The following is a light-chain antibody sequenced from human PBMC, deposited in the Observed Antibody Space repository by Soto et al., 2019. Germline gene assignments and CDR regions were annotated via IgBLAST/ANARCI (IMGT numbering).Light chain of an antibody. CDR3: QQYNSYPWT. CDR2: DAS. J-gene: IGKJ1*01. Sequence: DIQMTQSPSTLSASVGDRGTISCRASQTISSWLAWYQQKPGKARKLLIYDASNLESGVPSRFSGSGSGTEFTLTISSLQPDDFATYYCQQYNSYPWTFGQGTKVDIK. CDR1: QTISSW. V-gene: IGKV1-5*01.